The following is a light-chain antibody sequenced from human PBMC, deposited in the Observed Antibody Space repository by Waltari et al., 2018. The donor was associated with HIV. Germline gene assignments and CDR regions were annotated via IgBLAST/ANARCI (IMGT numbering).Light chain of an antibody. V-gene: IGLV1-44*01. CDR1: GSDIGSTT. CDR3: AAWDDSLNGAYV. Sequence: QSVLTQPPSASGTPVHRVTISCSGSGSDIGSTTVNWYQQLPGTAPKLLIYSNNQRPSGVPDRFSCSKAGTSAPLAISGLQSEDEADYYCAAWDDSLNGAYVFGTGTKVTVL. J-gene: IGLJ1*01. CDR2: SNN.